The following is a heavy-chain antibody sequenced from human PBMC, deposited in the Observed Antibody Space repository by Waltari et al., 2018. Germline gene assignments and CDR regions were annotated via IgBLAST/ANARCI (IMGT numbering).Heavy chain of an antibody. Sequence: EVQFVQSGAEVKKPGESLRISCQVSGYIFSNYWISWVRQMPGKGLEWMGRIDPSDSYIDYSPSFEGHVTISTDRSITTAYLQWSILRASDSAMYYCARHISGNRYAIDYWGQGTLVTVSS. CDR3: ARHISGNRYAIDY. CDR2: IDPSDSYI. CDR1: GYIFSNYW. J-gene: IGHJ4*02. D-gene: IGHD3-3*02. V-gene: IGHV5-10-1*03.